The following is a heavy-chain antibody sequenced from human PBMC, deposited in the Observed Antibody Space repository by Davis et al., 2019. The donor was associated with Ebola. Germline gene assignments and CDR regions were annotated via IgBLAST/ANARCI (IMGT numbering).Heavy chain of an antibody. CDR2: IYPRDSDT. V-gene: IGHV5-51*01. CDR3: ARVASLVSGARGFDS. D-gene: IGHD2-15*01. J-gene: IGHJ4*02. Sequence: GESLKISCKSSGNNLTTSWIAWVRQMPGKGLECMGVIYPRDSDTRYSPSFQGQVTISADKSINTAYLQWTSLKASDTAMYYCARVASLVSGARGFDSWGQGTLVTVSS. CDR1: GNNLTTSW.